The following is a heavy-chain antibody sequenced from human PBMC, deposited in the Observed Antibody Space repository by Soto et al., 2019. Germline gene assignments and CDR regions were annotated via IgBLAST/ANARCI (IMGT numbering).Heavy chain of an antibody. V-gene: IGHV1-18*01. CDR3: ARDYSSYYFAY. CDR1: GYTFTSYG. Sequence: QVPLVQSGAEVKKPGASVKVSCKASGYTFTSYGISWVRQAPGQGLEWMGWISAYNGNTNYAQKLQGRVTMTTDTSTSTDYMELRSMRSDDTAVYYCARDYSSYYFAYWGQGTLVTVSS. D-gene: IGHD6-6*01. J-gene: IGHJ4*02. CDR2: ISAYNGNT.